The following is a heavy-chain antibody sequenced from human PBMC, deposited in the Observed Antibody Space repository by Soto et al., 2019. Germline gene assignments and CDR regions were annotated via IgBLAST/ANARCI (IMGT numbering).Heavy chain of an antibody. J-gene: IGHJ3*01. D-gene: IGHD2-8*01. CDR1: AGSISTFNYY. V-gene: IGHV4-31*03. CDR2: ISYSGST. Sequence: QVQLQESGPGLVRPSQTLSLTCTVSAGSISTFNYYWSWIRQHPEKGLEWIGYISYSGSTFYHSSLKSRVTISLDTSKKQFSPTLTSVTAADTAVYYCARSAQWDGFDPWGQGTMVTVSS. CDR3: ARSAQWDGFDP.